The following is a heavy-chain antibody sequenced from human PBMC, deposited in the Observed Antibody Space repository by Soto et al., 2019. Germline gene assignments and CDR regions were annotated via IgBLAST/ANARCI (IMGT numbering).Heavy chain of an antibody. CDR3: ARHKDTSSRYLLPDF. CDR2: IYYSGNA. J-gene: IGHJ4*02. Sequence: QLQLQESGPGLVKPSETLSLTCTVSGGSISSRSYYWGWIRQPPGKGLEWIGSIYYSGNAYYNPSLKTRVAVSVDTSKNPFSLKVTSVTAKDTAVYYCARHKDTSSRYLLPDFWGQGTLVTVSS. V-gene: IGHV4-39*01. D-gene: IGHD6-13*01. CDR1: GGSISSRSYY.